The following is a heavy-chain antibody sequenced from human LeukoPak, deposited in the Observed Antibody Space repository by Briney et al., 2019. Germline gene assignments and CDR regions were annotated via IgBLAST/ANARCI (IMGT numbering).Heavy chain of an antibody. Sequence: GGSLRLSCAASGFTFSGSAMHWVRQACGKGLEWVGRIRSRAYSYATAYAASVKGRFTISRDDSKNTAYLQMNSLKTEDTAVYYCTTPRITMVRGELWGQGTLVTVSS. CDR3: TTPRITMVRGEL. CDR1: GFTFSGSA. V-gene: IGHV3-73*01. CDR2: IRSRAYSYAT. J-gene: IGHJ4*02. D-gene: IGHD3-10*01.